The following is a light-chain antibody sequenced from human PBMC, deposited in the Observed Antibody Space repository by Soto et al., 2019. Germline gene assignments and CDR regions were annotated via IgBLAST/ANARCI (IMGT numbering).Light chain of an antibody. CDR3: QRYGSSPLT. Sequence: EIVLTQSPGTQSLSPGERATLSCRASQSVSSSYLAWYQQKPGQAPRLLIYAASSRATGIPDRFSGSGSETDFTLTISRLEPEDFAVYYCQRYGSSPLTFGGGTKVEIK. CDR2: AAS. V-gene: IGKV3-20*01. CDR1: QSVSSSY. J-gene: IGKJ4*01.